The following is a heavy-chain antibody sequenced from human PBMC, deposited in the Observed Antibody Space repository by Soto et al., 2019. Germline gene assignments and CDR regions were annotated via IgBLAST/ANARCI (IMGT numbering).Heavy chain of an antibody. Sequence: ISFKRCGENVSSYWMSSVRQKTGRDLECMGRIDPSDSSITYNPSFQGHVTFSADKSITTAYLQWSSLRASDTAIYSCARHRSPEDGYNYPLFDYRGNRTLVPVFS. J-gene: IGHJ4*01. CDR3: ARHRSPEDGYNYPLFDY. V-gene: IGHV5-10-1*01. CDR1: GENVSSYW. CDR2: IDPSDSSI. D-gene: IGHD5-12*01.